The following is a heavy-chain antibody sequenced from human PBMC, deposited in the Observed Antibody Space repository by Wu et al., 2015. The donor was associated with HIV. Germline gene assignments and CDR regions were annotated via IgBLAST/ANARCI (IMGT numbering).Heavy chain of an antibody. CDR2: IIPIFGTA. V-gene: IGHV1-69*12. J-gene: IGHJ4*02. Sequence: QVQLVQSGAEVKKPGSSVKVSCKASGGTFSSYAISWVRQAPGQGLEWMGGIIPIFGTANYAQKFQGRVTITADESTSTAYMELSSLRSEDTAVYYCARGNRITMVRGVTYYFDYWGQGTLVTVSS. CDR3: ARGNRITMVRGVTYYFDY. CDR1: GGTFSSYA. D-gene: IGHD3-10*01.